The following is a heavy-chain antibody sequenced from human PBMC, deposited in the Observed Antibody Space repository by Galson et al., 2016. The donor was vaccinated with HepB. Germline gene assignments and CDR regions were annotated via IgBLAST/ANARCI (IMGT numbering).Heavy chain of an antibody. V-gene: IGHV3-23*01. J-gene: IGHJ4*02. CDR2: ISGSGGST. Sequence: SLRLSCAASGFTFTNYALNWVRQAPGKGLEWVSGISGSGGSTYYADSVKGRFTISRDQSNNTLHLQMNSLRAEDTAICFCAKDISALVLPAAIDYWGQGTLVTVSS. D-gene: IGHD2-2*02. CDR3: AKDISALVLPAAIDY. CDR1: GFTFTNYA.